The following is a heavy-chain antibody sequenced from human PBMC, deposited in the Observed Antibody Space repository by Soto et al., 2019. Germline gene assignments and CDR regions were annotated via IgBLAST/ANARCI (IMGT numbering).Heavy chain of an antibody. J-gene: IGHJ5*02. V-gene: IGHV4-30-2*01. CDR1: VVSISSRIDHS. CDR3: ARGGTSDWFDP. D-gene: IGHD1-1*01. CDR2: IYHTGNS. Sequence: PSETLSLTCAFSVVSISSRIDHSWSCIRQPPGRGLEWIGYIYHTGNSYYNPSLKSRVTISIDRSTNQLSLTLTSVTAADTAVYYCARGGTSDWFDPWGQGTLVTVSS.